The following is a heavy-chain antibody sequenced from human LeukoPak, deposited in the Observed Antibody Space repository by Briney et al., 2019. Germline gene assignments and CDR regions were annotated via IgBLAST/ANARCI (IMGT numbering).Heavy chain of an antibody. Sequence: KSSETLSLTCTVSGGSISSYYWSWIRQPPGKGLEWIGYIYYSGSTNYNPSLKSRVTISVDTSKNQFSLKLSSVTAADTAVYYCARHAPSVVHNDAFDIWGQGTMVTVSS. CDR2: IYYSGST. CDR3: ARHAPSVVHNDAFDI. CDR1: GGSISSYY. D-gene: IGHD4-23*01. V-gene: IGHV4-59*08. J-gene: IGHJ3*02.